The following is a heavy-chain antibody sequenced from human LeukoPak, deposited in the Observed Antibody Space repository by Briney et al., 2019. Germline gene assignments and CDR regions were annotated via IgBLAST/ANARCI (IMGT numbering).Heavy chain of an antibody. CDR2: ISCDGSNK. CDR1: GFTFSSYA. V-gene: IGHV3-30*01. Sequence: PGGSLRLSCAASGFTFSSYAMHWVRQAPGKGLEWVAVISCDGSNKYYADSVKGRFTISRDNSKNTLYLQMNSLRAEDTAVYYCARSDVLRYPFDPWGQGTLVTVSS. D-gene: IGHD3-9*01. CDR3: ARSDVLRYPFDP. J-gene: IGHJ5*02.